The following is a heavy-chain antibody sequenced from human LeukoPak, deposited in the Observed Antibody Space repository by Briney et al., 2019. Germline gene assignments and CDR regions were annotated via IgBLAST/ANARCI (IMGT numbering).Heavy chain of an antibody. Sequence: GGSLRLSCAASGFTFDDYGMSWVRQAPGKGLEWVSGINWNGGSTGYADSVKGRFTISRDNAKNSLYLQMNSLRAEDTALYYCARVAPIVVVPSAFDIWGQGTMVTVSS. V-gene: IGHV3-20*04. CDR2: INWNGGST. D-gene: IGHD2-2*01. CDR1: GFTFDDYG. CDR3: ARVAPIVVVPSAFDI. J-gene: IGHJ3*02.